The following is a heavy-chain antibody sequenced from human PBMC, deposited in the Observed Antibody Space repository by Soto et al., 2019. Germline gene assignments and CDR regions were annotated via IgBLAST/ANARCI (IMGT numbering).Heavy chain of an antibody. D-gene: IGHD2-2*01. CDR2: ISGSGDTT. CDR3: SKRFNLYHPYRFEY. J-gene: IGHJ4*02. V-gene: IGHV3-23*01. Sequence: EVQLLESGGGLVQPGGSLRLSCAASGFTFSGYAMSWVRQAPGKGLQWVSGISGSGDTTWYADSVKGRSTISRDNFMNMLYLQIICLTAADADIYCCSKRFNLYHPYRFEYWGQGILVTVS. CDR1: GFTFSGYA.